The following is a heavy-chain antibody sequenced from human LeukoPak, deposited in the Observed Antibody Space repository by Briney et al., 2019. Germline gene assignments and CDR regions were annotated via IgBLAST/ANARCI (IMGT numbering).Heavy chain of an antibody. V-gene: IGHV6-1*01. CDR1: GDSISSNSAA. D-gene: IGHD6-13*01. CDR2: TYYESKWYN. CDR3: ARVRSSWSDYYFDY. J-gene: IGHJ4*02. Sequence: SQTLSLTCAISGDSISSNSAAWNWIRQSPSRGLEWLGRTYYESKWYNDYAVSVKSRITVNSDTSKNQFSLQLNSVTPEDTAVYYCARVRSSWSDYYFDYWGQGTLVTVSS.